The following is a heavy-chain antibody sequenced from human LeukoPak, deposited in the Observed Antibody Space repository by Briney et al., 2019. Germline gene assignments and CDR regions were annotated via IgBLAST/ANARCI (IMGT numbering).Heavy chain of an antibody. J-gene: IGHJ4*02. CDR2: INSDGSST. D-gene: IGHD6-6*01. V-gene: IGHV3-74*01. CDR1: GFTFSSYG. CDR3: ARGLSGYASSLGY. Sequence: GGSLRLSCAASGFTFSSYGMHWVRQAPGKGLVWVSRINSDGSSTSYADSVRGRFSISRDNAKNTLYLQMNSLRAEDTAVYYCARGLSGYASSLGYWGQGTLVTVSA.